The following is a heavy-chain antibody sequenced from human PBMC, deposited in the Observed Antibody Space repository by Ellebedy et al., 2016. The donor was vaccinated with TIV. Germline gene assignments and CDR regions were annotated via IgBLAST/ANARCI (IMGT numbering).Heavy chain of an antibody. CDR2: ISYDGSNK. D-gene: IGHD3-10*01. J-gene: IGHJ6*02. CDR1: GFTFSSYA. V-gene: IGHV3-30-3*01. CDR3: ARDWETMVRVYMDV. Sequence: GGSLRLSXAASGFTFSSYAMHWVRQAPGKGLEWVAVISYDGSNKYYADSVKGRFTISRDNSKNTLYLQMNSLRAEDTAVYYCARDWETMVRVYMDVWGQGTTVTVSS.